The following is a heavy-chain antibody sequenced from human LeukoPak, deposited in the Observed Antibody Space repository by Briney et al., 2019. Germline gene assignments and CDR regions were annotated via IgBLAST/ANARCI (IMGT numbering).Heavy chain of an antibody. CDR3: ARGTYYYDSSGSTFDY. CDR2: IYTSGTT. Sequence: PSETLSLTCTVSGGSISSGSYYWSWIRQPAGKGLEWIGRIYTSGTTNYNPSLTSRVTISVDTSKNQFSLKLSSVTAADTAVYYCARGTYYYDSSGSTFDYWGQGTLVTVSS. CDR1: GGSISSGSYY. J-gene: IGHJ4*02. D-gene: IGHD3-22*01. V-gene: IGHV4-61*02.